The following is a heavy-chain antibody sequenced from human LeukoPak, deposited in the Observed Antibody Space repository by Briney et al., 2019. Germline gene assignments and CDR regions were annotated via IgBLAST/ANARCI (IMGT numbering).Heavy chain of an antibody. CDR1: GFTFSSYS. J-gene: IGHJ4*02. V-gene: IGHV3-21*01. Sequence: EGSLRLSCAASGFTFSSYSMNWVRQAPGKGLEWVSSISSSSSYIYYADSVKGRFTISRDNAKNSLYLQMNSLRAEDTAVYYCARSFRLATSGSSWYLFDYWGQGTLVTVSS. CDR2: ISSSSSYI. D-gene: IGHD6-13*01. CDR3: ARSFRLATSGSSWYLFDY.